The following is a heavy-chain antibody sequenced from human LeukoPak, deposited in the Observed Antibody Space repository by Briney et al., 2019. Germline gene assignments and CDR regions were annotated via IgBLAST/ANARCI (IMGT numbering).Heavy chain of an antibody. D-gene: IGHD4-17*01. V-gene: IGHV3-30*02. J-gene: IGHJ3*02. CDR2: IRYDGNNK. CDR3: ARGSTVTLTPTTMDAFDI. CDR1: GFTFSNYG. Sequence: PGGSLRLSCGASGFTFSNYGMLWVRQAPGKGLEWVAFIRYDGNNKLYADSMKGRFTISRDNSKNTLYLHINSLRAEDTAVYYCARGSTVTLTPTTMDAFDIWGQGTMVTVSS.